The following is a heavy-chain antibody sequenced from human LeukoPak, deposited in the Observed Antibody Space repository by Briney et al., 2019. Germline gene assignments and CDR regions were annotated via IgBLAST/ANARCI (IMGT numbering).Heavy chain of an antibody. Sequence: GGSLRLSCAASGFTFSDYYMSWIRQAPGKGLEWVSYISSSGSTIYYADSVKGRFTISRDNAKNSLYLQMNSLRAEDTAVYYCARDRREYGSNWFDPWGQGTLVTVSS. CDR1: GFTFSDYY. CDR2: ISSSGSTI. D-gene: IGHD4-17*01. J-gene: IGHJ5*02. V-gene: IGHV3-11*01. CDR3: ARDRREYGSNWFDP.